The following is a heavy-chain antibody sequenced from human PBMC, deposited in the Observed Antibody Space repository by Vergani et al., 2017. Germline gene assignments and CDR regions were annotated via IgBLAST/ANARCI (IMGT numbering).Heavy chain of an antibody. CDR2: IIGSGGST. Sequence: EVQLLESGGGLVQPGGSLRLSCAASGFTFSSYAMSWVRQAPGKGLEWVSAIIGSGGSTYYADSVKGRFTISRYNSKDTLYLQMNSLRAEDTAVYYCAKHDGGYDDSSGYYYSRPFDYWGQGTLVTVSS. J-gene: IGHJ4*02. CDR1: GFTFSSYA. D-gene: IGHD3-22*01. CDR3: AKHDGGYDDSSGYYYSRPFDY. V-gene: IGHV3-23*01.